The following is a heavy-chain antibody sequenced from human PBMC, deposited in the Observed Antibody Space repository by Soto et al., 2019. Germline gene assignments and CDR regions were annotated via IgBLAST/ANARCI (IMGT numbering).Heavy chain of an antibody. CDR3: AKRVSGYEVGPPGSGGWFDP. CDR2: ISGSGGST. CDR1: GFTFSSYA. Sequence: GGSLRLSCAASGFTFSSYAMSWVRQAPGRGLEWVSAISGSGGSTYYADSVKGRFTISRDNSKNTLYLQMNSLRAEDTAVYYCAKRVSGYEVGPPGSGGWFDPWGQGTLVTVSS. V-gene: IGHV3-23*01. D-gene: IGHD5-12*01. J-gene: IGHJ5*02.